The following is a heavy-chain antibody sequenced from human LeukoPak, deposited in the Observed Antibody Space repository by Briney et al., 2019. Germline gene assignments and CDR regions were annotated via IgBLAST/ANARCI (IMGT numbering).Heavy chain of an antibody. J-gene: IGHJ4*02. CDR3: ARSRSGSDFDY. CDR1: GYRFSIYW. CDR2: IYPGDSAT. D-gene: IGHD3-3*01. Sequence: GESLKISFQGSGYRFSIYWIGWVRPMPGKGLEWMGIIYPGDSATRYSPSFQGQVTISADKSISTAYLQWSSLKASDTAMYYCARSRSGSDFDYWGQGTLVTVSS. V-gene: IGHV5-51*01.